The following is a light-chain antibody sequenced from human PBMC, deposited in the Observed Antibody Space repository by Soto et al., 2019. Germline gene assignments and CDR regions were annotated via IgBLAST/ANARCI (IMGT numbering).Light chain of an antibody. Sequence: QSVLTQPASVSGSPGQSITISCTGTSSDTRGYNYVSWYQQNPGKAPKLLIYEVSNRPSGISDRFSGSKSGNTASLTISGLQAEDEADYYCSSYTSISTLYVFGTGTKVTV. CDR1: SSDTRGYNY. CDR3: SSYTSISTLYV. CDR2: EVS. V-gene: IGLV2-14*01. J-gene: IGLJ1*01.